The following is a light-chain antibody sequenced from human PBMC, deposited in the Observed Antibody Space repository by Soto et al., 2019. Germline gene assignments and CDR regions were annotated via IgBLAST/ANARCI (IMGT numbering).Light chain of an antibody. Sequence: QSALTQPASVSGSPGQSIAISCTGVRTDVDGYDYVSWYQQHPGQAPQIIIYDVYNRPPGVSHRFSGSKSGDTASLTISGLQAEDEADYYCTSYTSSTPFYVFGTGTKVTVL. CDR1: RTDVDGYDY. V-gene: IGLV2-14*03. CDR2: DVY. CDR3: TSYTSSTPFYV. J-gene: IGLJ1*01.